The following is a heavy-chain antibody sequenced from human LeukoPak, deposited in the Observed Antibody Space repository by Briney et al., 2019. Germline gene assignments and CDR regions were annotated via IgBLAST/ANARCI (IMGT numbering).Heavy chain of an antibody. J-gene: IGHJ4*02. Sequence: GGSLRLSCAASGFTFSSYEMNWLRQAPGKGLEGVALISYNGGRKEYADSVNGRFTIDRGNSKNTVYLQMNSLRPDATAIYFCARQEARNYYYEGLDYWGQGNLVTVSS. D-gene: IGHD3-22*01. CDR1: GFTFSSYE. CDR2: ISYNGGRK. V-gene: IGHV3-30-3*01. CDR3: ARQEARNYYYEGLDY.